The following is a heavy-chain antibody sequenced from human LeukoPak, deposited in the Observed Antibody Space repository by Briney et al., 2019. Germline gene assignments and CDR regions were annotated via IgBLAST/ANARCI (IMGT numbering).Heavy chain of an antibody. Sequence: SETLPLTCTVSGGSISSSSYYWGWIRQPPGKGLEWIGSIYYSGSTYYNPSLKSRVTISVDTSKNQFSLKLSSVTAADTAVYYCARHRTIFGVVNFFDYWGQGTLVTVSS. CDR3: ARHRTIFGVVNFFDY. J-gene: IGHJ4*02. CDR1: GGSISSSSYY. D-gene: IGHD3-3*01. CDR2: IYYSGST. V-gene: IGHV4-39*01.